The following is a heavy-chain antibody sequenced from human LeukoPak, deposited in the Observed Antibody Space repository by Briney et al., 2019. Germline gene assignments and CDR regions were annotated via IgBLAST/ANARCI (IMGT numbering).Heavy chain of an antibody. Sequence: ASVKVSCKASGYTFTSFDFNWVRQATGQGLEWMGWMKSNNGHTGYAQKFQGRVTMTRDTSISTAYMELSSLTFEDTAVYYCARGPPNWGMVGYWGQGTLVTVSP. CDR1: GYTFTSFD. V-gene: IGHV1-8*01. J-gene: IGHJ4*02. CDR3: ARGPPNWGMVGY. D-gene: IGHD7-27*01. CDR2: MKSNNGHT.